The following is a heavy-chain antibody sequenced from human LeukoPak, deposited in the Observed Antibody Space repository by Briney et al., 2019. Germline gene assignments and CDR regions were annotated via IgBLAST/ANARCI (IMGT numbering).Heavy chain of an antibody. J-gene: IGHJ5*02. D-gene: IGHD6-19*01. Sequence: GGSLRLSCAASGFTFSSYGMHWVRQAPGKGLEWVAVISYDGSNKYYADSVKGRFTISRDNSKNTLYLQMNSLRAEDTAVYYCAPIAVAGSWFDPWGQGTLVTVSS. CDR2: ISYDGSNK. V-gene: IGHV3-30*03. CDR1: GFTFSSYG. CDR3: APIAVAGSWFDP.